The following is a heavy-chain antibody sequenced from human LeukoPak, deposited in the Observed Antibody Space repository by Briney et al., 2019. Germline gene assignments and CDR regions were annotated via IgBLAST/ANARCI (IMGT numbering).Heavy chain of an antibody. CDR2: ISSNGGST. D-gene: IGHD2-15*01. CDR3: ARERVDCSGGGCLYYFDY. Sequence: PGGSLRLSCAASGFAFSSFAMHWVRQAPGKGLEYVSAISSNGGSTYYANSVRGRFTISRDNSKNTLYLQMGSLRVEDMAMYYCARERVDCSGGGCLYYFDYWGQGTLVTVSS. CDR1: GFAFSSFA. J-gene: IGHJ4*02. V-gene: IGHV3-64*01.